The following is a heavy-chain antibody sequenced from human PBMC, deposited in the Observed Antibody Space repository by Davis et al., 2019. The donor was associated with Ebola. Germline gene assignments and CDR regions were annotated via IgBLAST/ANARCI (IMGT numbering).Heavy chain of an antibody. CDR3: AREGYGDYVSYYYYGMDV. CDR1: GGSISSSNW. V-gene: IGHV4-4*02. J-gene: IGHJ6*02. Sequence: PGGSLRLSCAVSGGSISSSNWWSWVRQPPGKGLEWIGEIYHSGSTNYNPSLKSRVTISVDTSKNQFSLKLSSVTAADTAVYYCAREGYGDYVSYYYYGMDVWGQGTTVTVSS. D-gene: IGHD4-17*01. CDR2: IYHSGST.